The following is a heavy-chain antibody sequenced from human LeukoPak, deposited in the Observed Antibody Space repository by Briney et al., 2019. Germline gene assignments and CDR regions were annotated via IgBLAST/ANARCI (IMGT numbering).Heavy chain of an antibody. D-gene: IGHD5-24*01. CDR3: ARGTEMATIPSYYFDY. CDR1: GGSFSGYY. J-gene: IGHJ4*02. V-gene: IGHV4-34*01. CDR2: INHSGST. Sequence: SSETLSLTCAAYGGSFSGYYWSWIRQPPGKGLEWTGEINHSGSTNYNPSLKSRVTISVDTSKNQFSLKLSSVTAADTAVYYCARGTEMATIPSYYFDYWGQGTLVTVSS.